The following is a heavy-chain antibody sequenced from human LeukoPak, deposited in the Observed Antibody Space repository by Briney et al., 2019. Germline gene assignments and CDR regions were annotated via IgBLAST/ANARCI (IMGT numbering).Heavy chain of an antibody. CDR3: ARGGYQLPMVRNWFDP. Sequence: SETLSLTCTVSGGSISSSSYYWGWIRQPPGKGLEWIGSIYYSGSTYYNPSLKSRVTISVDTSKNQFSLKLSSVTAADTAVYYCARGGYQLPMVRNWFDPWGQGTLVTVSS. V-gene: IGHV4-39*07. CDR1: GGSISSSSYY. D-gene: IGHD2-2*01. J-gene: IGHJ5*02. CDR2: IYYSGST.